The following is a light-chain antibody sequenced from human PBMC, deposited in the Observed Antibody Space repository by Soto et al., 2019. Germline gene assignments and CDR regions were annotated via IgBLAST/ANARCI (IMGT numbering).Light chain of an antibody. V-gene: IGKV1-39*01. CDR3: QQSYSTSPIT. Sequence: DIQMTQSPSSLSASVGDRVTITCRASQSISRYLNWYQHKAGEAPKLLIYGASSLQSGVPSRFSGSGSGADFTLTISSLQPEDFATYYCQQSYSTSPITFGQGTRLGIK. J-gene: IGKJ5*01. CDR2: GAS. CDR1: QSISRY.